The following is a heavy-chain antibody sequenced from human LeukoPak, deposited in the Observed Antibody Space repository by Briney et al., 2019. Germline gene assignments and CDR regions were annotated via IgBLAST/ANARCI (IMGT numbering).Heavy chain of an antibody. CDR2: ISGSGDST. Sequence: GGSLRLSCAASGFTFSSYAMSWVRQAPGKGLEWVSAISGSGDSTYYADSVKGRFTISRDNSKNTLYLQMNSLKTEDTAVYYCTTRPSYYGSGSYLPLSYYYGMDVWGQGTTVTVSS. CDR1: GFTFSSYA. V-gene: IGHV3-23*01. J-gene: IGHJ6*02. CDR3: TTRPSYYGSGSYLPLSYYYGMDV. D-gene: IGHD3-10*01.